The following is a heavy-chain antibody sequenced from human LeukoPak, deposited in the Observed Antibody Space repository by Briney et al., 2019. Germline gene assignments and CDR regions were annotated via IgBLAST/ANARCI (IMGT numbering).Heavy chain of an antibody. CDR2: IKPDGSDK. Sequence: GGSLRLSCVVSGFTFTNYWMGWVRQAPGKGLEWVGNIKPDGSDKYYMDSMKGRFTISRDNSESSLHLHMNSLRAEDTAVYYCARVGPQGADHYVDVWGKGTTVTISS. J-gene: IGHJ6*03. D-gene: IGHD3-16*01. CDR3: ARVGPQGADHYVDV. V-gene: IGHV3-7*01. CDR1: GFTFTNYW.